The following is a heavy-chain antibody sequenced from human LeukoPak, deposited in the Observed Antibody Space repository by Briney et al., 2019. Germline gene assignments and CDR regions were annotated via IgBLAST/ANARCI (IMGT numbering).Heavy chain of an antibody. CDR1: GYTFTSYA. CDR2: INTNTGNP. V-gene: IGHV7-4-1*02. CDR3: ATLWMMTIYDSLSDDAFDI. J-gene: IGHJ3*02. D-gene: IGHD3-22*01. Sequence: GASVKVSCKASGYTFTSYAMNWVRQAPGQGLEWMGWINTNTGNPTYAQGFTGRFVFSLDTSVSTAYLQISSLKAEDTAVYYCATLWMMTIYDSLSDDAFDIWGQGTMVTVSS.